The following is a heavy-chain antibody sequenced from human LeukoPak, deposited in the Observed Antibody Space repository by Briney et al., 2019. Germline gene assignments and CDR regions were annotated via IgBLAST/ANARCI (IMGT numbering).Heavy chain of an antibody. Sequence: ASVKVSCKASGYTFTSYGISWVRQAPGQGLEWMGWISAYNGNTNYAQKLQGRVTMTTDTSTSAAYMELRSLRSDDTAVYYCARAVTMIVGSNWFDPWGQGTLVTVSS. CDR3: ARAVTMIVGSNWFDP. J-gene: IGHJ5*02. V-gene: IGHV1-18*01. CDR1: GYTFTSYG. D-gene: IGHD3-22*01. CDR2: ISAYNGNT.